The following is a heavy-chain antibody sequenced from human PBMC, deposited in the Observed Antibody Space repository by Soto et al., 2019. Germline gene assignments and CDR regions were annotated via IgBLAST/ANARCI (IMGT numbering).Heavy chain of an antibody. CDR3: ARGDDFWSGYPPYYYGMDV. Sequence: GGSLILSCAASGFTFSSYGMHWVRQAPGKGLEWVAVIWYDGSNKYYADSVKGRFTISRDNSKNTLYLQMNSLRAEDTAVYYCARGDDFWSGYPPYYYGMDVWGQGTTVTVSS. V-gene: IGHV3-33*01. CDR1: GFTFSSYG. CDR2: IWYDGSNK. J-gene: IGHJ6*02. D-gene: IGHD3-3*01.